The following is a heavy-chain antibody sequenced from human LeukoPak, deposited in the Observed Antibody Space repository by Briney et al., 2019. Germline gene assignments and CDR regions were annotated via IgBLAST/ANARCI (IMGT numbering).Heavy chain of an antibody. CDR3: ARQGYYDSSGYYPFDY. D-gene: IGHD3-22*01. CDR1: GGSISSYY. J-gene: IGHJ4*02. CDR2: TYYSGST. Sequence: PSETLSLTCTVSGGSISSYYWSWIRQPPGKGLEWIGYTYYSGSTNYNPSLKSRVTISVDTSKNQFSLKLSSVTAADTAVYYCARQGYYDSSGYYPFDYWGQGTLVTVSS. V-gene: IGHV4-59*01.